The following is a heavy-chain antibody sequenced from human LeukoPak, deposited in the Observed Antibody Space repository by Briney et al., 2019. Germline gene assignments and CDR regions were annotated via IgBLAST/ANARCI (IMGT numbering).Heavy chain of an antibody. CDR1: EFTFSSYW. V-gene: IGHV3-7*03. D-gene: IGHD6-13*01. J-gene: IGHJ4*02. CDR3: ARIGYSSSSFDY. CDR2: IKQDGSEK. Sequence: PGGSLRLSCTASEFTFSSYWMSWVRQAPGKGLEWVANIKQDGSEKDYVDSLKGRFIISRDNARTSLYLQMNSLRAEDTAVYYCARIGYSSSSFDYWGQGTLVTVS.